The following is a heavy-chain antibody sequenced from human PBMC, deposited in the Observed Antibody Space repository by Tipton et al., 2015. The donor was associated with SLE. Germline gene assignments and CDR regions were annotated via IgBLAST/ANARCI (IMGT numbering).Heavy chain of an antibody. V-gene: IGHV4-59*01. CDR3: TRGHFNSGTFPYYNYYYYMDV. J-gene: IGHJ6*03. Sequence: TLSLTCTVSGVSISGYYCSWILQSPGKGLAWICFISYDGATKYNPSLRNRVSISIDTSKNQFSLKMTSLTAADTAVYYCTRGHFNSGTFPYYNYYYYMDVWGQGTTVTVSS. D-gene: IGHD3-10*01. CDR2: ISYDGAT. CDR1: GVSISGYY.